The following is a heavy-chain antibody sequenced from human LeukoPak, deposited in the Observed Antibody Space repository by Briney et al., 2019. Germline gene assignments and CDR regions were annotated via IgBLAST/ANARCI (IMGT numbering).Heavy chain of an antibody. J-gene: IGHJ4*02. V-gene: IGHV3-30*02. CDR3: VKGQGECPGSRCYLRFLEY. Sequence: QPGGSLRLSCAASGFNFSIYGMHWVRQAPGKGLEWVTFVRYDQSATVYADSVQGRFAISRDNSKNTVYLQMNSLRVEDTALYFCVKGQGECPGSRCYLRFLEYWGQGTLVIVSS. D-gene: IGHD3-3*01. CDR2: VRYDQSAT. CDR1: GFNFSIYG.